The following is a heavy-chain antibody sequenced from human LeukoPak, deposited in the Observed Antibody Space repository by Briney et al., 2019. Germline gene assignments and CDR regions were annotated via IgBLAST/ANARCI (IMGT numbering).Heavy chain of an antibody. CDR3: ASRSNYGSGADYMDV. D-gene: IGHD4-11*01. CDR2: IYPGDSDT. CDR1: GYSFTSYW. Sequence: GESLKISCKGSGYSFTSYWIGWVRQMPGKGLEWMGIIYPGDSDTRYSPSFQGQVTISADKSISTAYLQWSSLKASDTAMYYCASRSNYGSGADYMDVWGKGTTVTVSS. J-gene: IGHJ6*03. V-gene: IGHV5-51*01.